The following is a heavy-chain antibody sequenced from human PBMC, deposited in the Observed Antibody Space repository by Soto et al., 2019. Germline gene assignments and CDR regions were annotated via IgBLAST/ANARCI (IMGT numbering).Heavy chain of an antibody. Sequence: SETLSLTCAVYGGSFSGYYWSWIRQPPGKGLEWIGEINHSGSTNYNPSLKSRVTISVDTSKNTLYLQMNSLRAEDTAVYYCASIQWGSSSHIDYWGQGTLVTVS. CDR2: INHSGST. V-gene: IGHV4-34*01. D-gene: IGHD6-13*01. CDR1: GGSFSGYY. J-gene: IGHJ4*02. CDR3: ASIQWGSSSHIDY.